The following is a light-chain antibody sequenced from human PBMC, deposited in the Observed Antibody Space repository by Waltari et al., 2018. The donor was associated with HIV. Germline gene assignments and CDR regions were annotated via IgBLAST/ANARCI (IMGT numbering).Light chain of an antibody. CDR1: QNIGSW. CDR2: KAS. Sequence: DIQMTQSPSTLSASVGDRVTITCRASQNIGSWLAWYQQKPGKAPNLMVFKASTLETGVPPRFSGSGSGTEFTLTISSLQPDDFATYYCQEYKSYSRTFGQGTTVEAK. J-gene: IGKJ1*01. V-gene: IGKV1-5*03. CDR3: QEYKSYSRT.